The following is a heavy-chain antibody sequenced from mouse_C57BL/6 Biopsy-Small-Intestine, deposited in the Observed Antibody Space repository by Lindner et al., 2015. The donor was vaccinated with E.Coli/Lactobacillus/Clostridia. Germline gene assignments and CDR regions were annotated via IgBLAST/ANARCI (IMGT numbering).Heavy chain of an antibody. CDR1: GYIFTSYG. V-gene: IGHV1-81*01. CDR3: AREGVSLLWYSYYFDY. Sequence: VQLQESGAELARPGASVKLSCKASGYIFTSYGISWVKQRTGQGLEWIGEIYPRSGNTYYSENFKGKATLTADESSSTAYMELRSLTSEDSAVYFCAREGVSLLWYSYYFDYWGQGTTLTVSS. D-gene: IGHD2-1*01. J-gene: IGHJ2*01. CDR2: IYPRSGNT.